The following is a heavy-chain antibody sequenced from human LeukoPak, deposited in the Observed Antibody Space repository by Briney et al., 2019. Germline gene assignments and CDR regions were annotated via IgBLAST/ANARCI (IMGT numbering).Heavy chain of an antibody. CDR2: IRSKAYGGTT. V-gene: IGHV3-49*03. D-gene: IGHD5-24*01. Sequence: GGSLRLSCTASGFTFGDYAMSWFRQAPGKGLEWVGFIRSKAYGGTTEYAASVKGRFTISRDDSKSIAYLQMNSLKTEDTAVYYCTRGGLEMATIKKEYYFDYWGQGTLVTVSS. CDR1: GFTFGDYA. J-gene: IGHJ4*02. CDR3: TRGGLEMATIKKEYYFDY.